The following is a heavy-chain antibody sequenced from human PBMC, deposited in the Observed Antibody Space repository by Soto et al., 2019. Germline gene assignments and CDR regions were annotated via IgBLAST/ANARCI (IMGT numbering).Heavy chain of an antibody. CDR3: AREAHYSSGWYYFDY. CDR2: IYYSGST. D-gene: IGHD6-19*01. CDR1: GGSISSGGYY. J-gene: IGHJ4*02. V-gene: IGHV4-31*03. Sequence: QVQLQESGPGLVKPSQTLSLTCTVSGGSISSGGYYWSWIRQHPGKGLEWIGYIYYSGSTYYNPSLKIRVTLYVDPSKNQFSLKLSPVTGADTAVYYCAREAHYSSGWYYFDYWGQGTLVTVSS.